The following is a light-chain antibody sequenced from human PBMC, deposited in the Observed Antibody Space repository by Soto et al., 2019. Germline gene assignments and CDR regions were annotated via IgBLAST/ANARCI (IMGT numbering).Light chain of an antibody. J-gene: IGLJ1*01. V-gene: IGLV1-40*01. Sequence: QSVLTQPPSVSGAPGQRVTISCTGSSSNIGAGYDVHWYQQLPGTAPKLLIYGNSNRPSGVPYRFSGSKSGTSASLAITGLQAEDEADYYCQSSDSSLSEVFGTGTKLTVL. CDR2: GNS. CDR3: QSSDSSLSEV. CDR1: SSNIGAGYD.